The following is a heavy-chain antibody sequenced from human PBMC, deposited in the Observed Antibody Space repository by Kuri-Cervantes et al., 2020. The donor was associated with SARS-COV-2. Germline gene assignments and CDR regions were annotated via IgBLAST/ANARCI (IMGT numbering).Heavy chain of an antibody. CDR2: INPSGGST. CDR3: VRGVSRCRGSRCFNF. Sequence: ASVKVSFKASGYTFTSYYMHWVRQAPGQGLEWVGIINPSGGSTSYAQKFQGSVTMNRDTSTSTHYMELSSLRPEVTAVYYCVRGVSRCRGSRCFNFWGQGTLVTVSS. CDR1: GYTFTSYY. D-gene: IGHD2-15*01. J-gene: IGHJ4*02. V-gene: IGHV1-46*01.